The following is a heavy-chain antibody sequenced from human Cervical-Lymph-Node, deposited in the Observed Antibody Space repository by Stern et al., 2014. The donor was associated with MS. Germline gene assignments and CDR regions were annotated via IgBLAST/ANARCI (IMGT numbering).Heavy chain of an antibody. V-gene: IGHV1-3*01. CDR3: ASAGGWYEPDY. J-gene: IGHJ4*02. CDR1: GDSFTTYA. CDR2: ISAGGDT. Sequence: VQLVESGAEVKKPGASVKVSCKTSGDSFTTYAMHWVRQAPGQRLEWPGGISAGGDTKYSQKFQDRVTITRDTSASTAYMEVSSLKSEDTAIYYCASAGGWYEPDYWGQGTLVTVSS. D-gene: IGHD6-19*01.